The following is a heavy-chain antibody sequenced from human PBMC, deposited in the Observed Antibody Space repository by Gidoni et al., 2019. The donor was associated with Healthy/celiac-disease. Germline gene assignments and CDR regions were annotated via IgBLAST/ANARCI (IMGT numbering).Heavy chain of an antibody. J-gene: IGHJ3*02. Sequence: EVQLVESGVGLVQPGGSLRLSCAASGFTVSSTYRGWVRQAPGKGLGWVSVIYSGGSTYYADSVKGRFTISRDNSKNTLYLQMNSLRAEDTAVYYCARDRYYDSSGYYYVDAFDIWGQGTMVTVSS. CDR2: IYSGGST. CDR1: GFTVSSTY. D-gene: IGHD3-22*01. V-gene: IGHV3-66*01. CDR3: ARDRYYDSSGYYYVDAFDI.